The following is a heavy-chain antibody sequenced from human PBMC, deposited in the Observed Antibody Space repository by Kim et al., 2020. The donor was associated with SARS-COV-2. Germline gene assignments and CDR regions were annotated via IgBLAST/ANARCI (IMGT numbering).Heavy chain of an antibody. Sequence: SGKYDVDSVKSRFTIYKDNAKNSLYLQMNSLRAEDTAVYYCARGYWYFDLWGRGTLVTVSS. V-gene: IGHV3-7*01. CDR3: ARGYWYFDL. CDR2: SGK. J-gene: IGHJ2*01.